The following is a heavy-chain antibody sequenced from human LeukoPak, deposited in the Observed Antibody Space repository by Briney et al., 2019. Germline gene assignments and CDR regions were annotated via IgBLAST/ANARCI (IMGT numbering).Heavy chain of an antibody. V-gene: IGHV3-64*01. CDR1: GFTFSSYA. D-gene: IGHD1-26*01. CDR2: ISSNGGST. J-gene: IGHJ4*02. CDR3: ARDAQAQWELPDY. Sequence: GGSLRLSCAASGFTFSSYAMHRVRQAPGKGLEYVSAISSNGGSTYYANSVKGRFTISRDNSKNTLYLQMGSLRAEDMAVYYCARDAQAQWELPDYWGQGTLVTVSS.